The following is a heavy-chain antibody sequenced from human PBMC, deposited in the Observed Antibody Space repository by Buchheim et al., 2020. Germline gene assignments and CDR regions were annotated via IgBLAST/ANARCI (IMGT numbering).Heavy chain of an antibody. D-gene: IGHD1-7*01. V-gene: IGHV3-7*01. Sequence: EVQLVESGGGSVQPGGSLRLSCVASGFTFSTYWMGWVRQAPGKGLEWVANIKHDGSEKYYMDSVKGRFTISRDNAKNSLYLQMNSLRAEDTSVYFCARANWHCASIECWGQGTL. J-gene: IGHJ4*02. CDR1: GFTFSTYW. CDR2: IKHDGSEK. CDR3: ARANWHCASIEC.